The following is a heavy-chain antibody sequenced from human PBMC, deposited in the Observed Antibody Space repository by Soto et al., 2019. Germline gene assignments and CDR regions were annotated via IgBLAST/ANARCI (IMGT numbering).Heavy chain of an antibody. CDR1: GGSISSSSSY. CDR2: IYYLGNT. V-gene: IGHV4-39*01. J-gene: IGHJ4*02. D-gene: IGHD3-22*01. CDR3: AVLFPYVSSAYHLNY. Sequence: SETLSLTCTVSGGSISSSSSYWGWIRQPPGKGLEWVGSIYYLGNTYYNPSLGGRVSISVDTSKNQFSLKLNSVTAADTAVFYCAVLFPYVSSAYHLNYLGQGTLLTVSS.